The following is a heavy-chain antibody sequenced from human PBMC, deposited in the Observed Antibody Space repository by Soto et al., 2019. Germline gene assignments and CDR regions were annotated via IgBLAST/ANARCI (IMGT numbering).Heavy chain of an antibody. CDR2: ISYDGSNK. J-gene: IGHJ4*02. CDR3: VRITGTTFNFDY. D-gene: IGHD1-20*01. V-gene: IGHV3-30-3*01. Sequence: GGSLRLSCAASGFTFSSYAMHWVRQAPGKGLEWVAVISYDGSNKYYADSVKGRFTISRDNSKNTLYLQMNSLRAEDTAVYYCVRITGTTFNFDYWGQGTLVTVSS. CDR1: GFTFSSYA.